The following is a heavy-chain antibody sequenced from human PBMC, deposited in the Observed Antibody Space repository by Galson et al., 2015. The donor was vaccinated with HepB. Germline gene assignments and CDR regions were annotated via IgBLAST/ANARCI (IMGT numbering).Heavy chain of an antibody. Sequence: SVKVSCKASGFTFTSSAVQWVRQARGQRLEWIGWIVVGSGNTNYAQKFQERVTITRDMSTSTAYMELSSLRSEDTAVYYCAAAPLRYCSGGSCYAYYYYYYGMDVWGQGTTVTVSS. CDR1: GFTFTSSA. D-gene: IGHD2-15*01. V-gene: IGHV1-58*01. CDR2: IVVGSGNT. CDR3: AAAPLRYCSGGSCYAYYYYYYGMDV. J-gene: IGHJ6*02.